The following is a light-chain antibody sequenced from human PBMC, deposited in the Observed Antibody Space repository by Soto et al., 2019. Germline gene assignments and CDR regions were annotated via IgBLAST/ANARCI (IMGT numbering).Light chain of an antibody. J-gene: IGKJ1*01. V-gene: IGKV4-1*01. CDR1: QSVLYSSNNKNY. CDR2: WAS. Sequence: DIVMTQSPDSLAVSLGERATINCQSSQSVLYSSNNKNYLAWYQQKPGQPPKLLIYWASTRESGVPDRFSGSGSGTDFTLTISSLQAEDVAVYYCQQYYITPLTFGQGTKVEIK. CDR3: QQYYITPLT.